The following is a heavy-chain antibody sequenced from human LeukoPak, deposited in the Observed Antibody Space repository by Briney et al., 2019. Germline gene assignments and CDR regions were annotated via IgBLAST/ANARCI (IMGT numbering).Heavy chain of an antibody. D-gene: IGHD3-10*01. CDR2: ISESGGST. CDR1: GFTFSSHW. V-gene: IGHV3-23*01. CDR3: AKGSF. J-gene: IGHJ4*02. Sequence: GGSLRLSCAASGFTFSSHWMHWVRQAPGKGLEWVSGISESGGSTYYADSVKGRFTSSRDNSKNTLYLQMNNLRAEDTAAYYCAKGSFWGQGTLVTVSS.